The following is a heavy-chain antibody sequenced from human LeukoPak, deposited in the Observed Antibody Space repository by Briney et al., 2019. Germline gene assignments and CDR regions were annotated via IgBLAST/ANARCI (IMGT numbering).Heavy chain of an antibody. CDR2: ISTSGSTI. CDR1: GFTFTSYE. Sequence: GGSLRLSCAASGFTFTSYEMNWVRQAPGKGLEWVSYISTSGSTIYYADSVKGRFTISRDNSKNTLYLQMNSLRAEDTAVYYCAKDPRVGATKGNYFDYWGQGTLVTVSS. D-gene: IGHD1-26*01. V-gene: IGHV3-48*03. J-gene: IGHJ4*02. CDR3: AKDPRVGATKGNYFDY.